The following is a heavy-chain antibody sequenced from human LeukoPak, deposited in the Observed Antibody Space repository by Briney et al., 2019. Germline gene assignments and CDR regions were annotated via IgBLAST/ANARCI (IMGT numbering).Heavy chain of an antibody. CDR2: SGSA. CDR3: ARTSRHYYGSGKNLTPWPAGLDV. V-gene: IGHV4-59*01. D-gene: IGHD3-10*01. J-gene: IGHJ6*02. CDR1: GGSFSDYY. Sequence: SETLSLTCTVSGGSFSDYYWTWIRQPPGKGLEWIGYSGSAKYNPSLMSRVTISTDTSKRHFSLTLSNVTAADTAVYYCARTSRHYYGSGKNLTPWPAGLDVWGPGTTVTVS.